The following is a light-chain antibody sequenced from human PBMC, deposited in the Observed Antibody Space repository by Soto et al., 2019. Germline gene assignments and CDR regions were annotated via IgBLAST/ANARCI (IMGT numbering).Light chain of an antibody. CDR2: AAS. V-gene: IGKV1-39*01. CDR3: QQSYRTPYT. J-gene: IGKJ2*01. CDR1: QNISSY. Sequence: DIQMTQSPSSLSASVGDRVTITCRASQNISSYLNWYQQKPGKAPKVLIYAASSLQSGVPSRFSGSRSGTDFTLTISSLQPEDFATYYCQQSYRTPYTFGQGTNLEI.